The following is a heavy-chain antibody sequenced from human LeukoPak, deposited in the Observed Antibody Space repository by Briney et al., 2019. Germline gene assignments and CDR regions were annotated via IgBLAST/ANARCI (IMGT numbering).Heavy chain of an antibody. J-gene: IGHJ4*02. CDR3: ARLLYDSRGYYYFDY. CDR2: IYYSGST. V-gene: IGHV4-39*01. D-gene: IGHD3-22*01. Sequence: SETLSLTCSVSGGSISSSSYYWGWIRQPPTMGLEWIGSIYYSGSTYYNPSLKSRVTMSVDTSKNQFSLKLSSATAADTAVYYCARLLYDSRGYYYFDYWGQGTLVTVSS. CDR1: GGSISSSSYY.